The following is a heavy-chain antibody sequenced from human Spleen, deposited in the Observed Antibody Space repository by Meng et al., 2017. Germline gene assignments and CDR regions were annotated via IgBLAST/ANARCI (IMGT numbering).Heavy chain of an antibody. CDR2: IKNDGSIT. CDR3: TRSDWFDN. D-gene: IGHD2-21*01. Sequence: EVELGESGGGLGQPGGSLRLSCAASGFSFGGYWMHWVRQAPGKGLVWVSRIKNDGSITSYADSVKGRFTVSRDNAKNTLYLEMNSLRAEDTAVYYCTRSDWFDNWGQGTLVTVSS. J-gene: IGHJ4*02. V-gene: IGHV3-74*01. CDR1: GFSFGGYW.